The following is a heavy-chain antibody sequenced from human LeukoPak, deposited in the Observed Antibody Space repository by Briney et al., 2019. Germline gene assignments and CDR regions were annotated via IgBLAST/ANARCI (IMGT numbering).Heavy chain of an antibody. CDR3: ARTGVSGTLLFFHYFDP. J-gene: IGHJ5*02. Sequence: ASVKVSCKASGYTFTSHGISWVRQAPGQGLEWMGWTSTYNGQTYYTQKFQGRVIMTTDTSSSTVYLEVRSLRSDDTAVYYCARTGVSGTLLFFHYFDPWGQGTLVTVSS. V-gene: IGHV1-18*01. CDR1: GYTFTSHG. D-gene: IGHD3-3*01. CDR2: TSTYNGQT.